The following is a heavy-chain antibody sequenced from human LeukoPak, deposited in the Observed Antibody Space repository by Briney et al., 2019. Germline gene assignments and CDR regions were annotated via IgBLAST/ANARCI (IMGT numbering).Heavy chain of an antibody. CDR1: GFTFSSYS. J-gene: IGHJ6*02. CDR2: ISSSSSYI. D-gene: IGHD3-10*01. V-gene: IGHV3-21*01. Sequence: GGSLRLSCAASGFTFSSYSMNWVRQAPGKGLEWVSSISSSSSYIYYADSVKGRFTISRDNAKNPLYLQMNSLRAEDTAVYYCARDRMVRGVILPAYGMDVWGQGTTVTVSS. CDR3: ARDRMVRGVILPAYGMDV.